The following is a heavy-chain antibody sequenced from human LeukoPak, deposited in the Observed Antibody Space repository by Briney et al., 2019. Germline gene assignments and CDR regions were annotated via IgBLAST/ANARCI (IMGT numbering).Heavy chain of an antibody. Sequence: ASVKVSCKASGYTFTSYDINWVRQATGQGLEWMGWMSPDRGYTGYAQTFQGRVTLTRNTSVSTAFMELSGLRSEDTAVYYCEIYTGYDSFWGQGTLVTVSS. J-gene: IGHJ4*02. D-gene: IGHD5-12*01. CDR2: MSPDRGYT. CDR3: EIYTGYDSF. V-gene: IGHV1-8*01. CDR1: GYTFTSYD.